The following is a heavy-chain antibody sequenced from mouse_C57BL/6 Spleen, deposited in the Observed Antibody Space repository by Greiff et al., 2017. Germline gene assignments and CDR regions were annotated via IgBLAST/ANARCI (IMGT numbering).Heavy chain of an antibody. J-gene: IGHJ4*01. CDR1: GYTFTSYW. V-gene: IGHV1-69*01. CDR3: AGGYYGSSFYAMDY. CDR2: IDPSDSYT. Sequence: QVQLQQPGAELVMPGASVKLSCKASGYTFTSYWMHWVKQRPGQGLEWIGEIDPSDSYTNYNQKFKGKSTLTVDKSSSTAYMQLSSLTSEDSAVYYCAGGYYGSSFYAMDYWGQGTSVTVSS. D-gene: IGHD1-1*01.